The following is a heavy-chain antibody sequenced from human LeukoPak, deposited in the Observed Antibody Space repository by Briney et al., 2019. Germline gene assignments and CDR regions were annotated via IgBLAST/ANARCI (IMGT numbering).Heavy chain of an antibody. CDR3: AKHPSGITTTGQIDY. CDR2: ISYDGSNK. CDR1: GFTFSSYA. D-gene: IGHD6-13*01. Sequence: GGSLRLSCAASGFTFSSYAMHWVRQVPGKGLEWVAVISYDGSNKYYADSVKGRFTISRDNSKNTLYLQMNSLRAEDTAVYYCAKHPSGITTTGQIDYWGQGTLVTVSS. V-gene: IGHV3-30-3*02. J-gene: IGHJ4*02.